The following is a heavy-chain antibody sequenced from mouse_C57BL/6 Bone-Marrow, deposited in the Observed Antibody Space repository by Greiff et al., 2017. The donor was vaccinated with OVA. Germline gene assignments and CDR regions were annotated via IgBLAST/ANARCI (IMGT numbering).Heavy chain of an antibody. CDR2: ISNGGGST. Sequence: EVKLVESGGGLVQPGGSLKLSCAASGFTFSDYYMYWVRQTPEKRLEWVAYISNGGGSTYYPDTVKGRFTISRDNAKNTLYLQMSRLKSEDTAMYYCARPDGYYVWFAYWGQGTLVTVSA. CDR3: ARPDGYYVWFAY. D-gene: IGHD2-3*01. V-gene: IGHV5-12*01. J-gene: IGHJ3*01. CDR1: GFTFSDYY.